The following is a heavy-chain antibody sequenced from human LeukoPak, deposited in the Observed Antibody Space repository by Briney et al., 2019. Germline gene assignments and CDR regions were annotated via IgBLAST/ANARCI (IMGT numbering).Heavy chain of an antibody. Sequence: GGSLRLSCVASGFTFSSYAMSWVRQAPGKGLEWVSLISGSGGSTYYADSVKGRFTMSRDNSKNTLYLQMNSLRAEDAARYYCAKDARNIAAPPGYYFDYWGQGTLVTVSS. CDR1: GFTFSSYA. J-gene: IGHJ4*02. D-gene: IGHD6-6*01. CDR3: AKDARNIAAPPGYYFDY. CDR2: ISGSGGST. V-gene: IGHV3-23*01.